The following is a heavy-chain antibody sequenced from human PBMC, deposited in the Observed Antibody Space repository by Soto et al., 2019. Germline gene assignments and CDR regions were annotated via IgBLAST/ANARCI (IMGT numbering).Heavy chain of an antibody. V-gene: IGHV4-31*03. CDR3: ARSRLWEQHFES. CDR1: GGSITSEGYY. CDR2: IYYSGSI. J-gene: IGHJ1*01. D-gene: IGHD1-26*01. Sequence: SETLSLTCTVSGGSITSEGYYWSWIRQLPGKGLEWIGYIYYSGSIFYNPFLKSRASISAHSSKKQFSLKLSSVTTADTAVYYCARSRLWEQHFESWGRGTLVNVSS.